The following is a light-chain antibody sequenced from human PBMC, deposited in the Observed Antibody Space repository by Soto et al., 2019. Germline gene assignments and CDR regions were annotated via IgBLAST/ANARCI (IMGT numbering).Light chain of an antibody. CDR1: QSVSSSY. CDR3: QQYGSSTIT. CDR2: GAS. J-gene: IGKJ5*01. Sequence: IVWTHAPGTLSLSPVERATLSFRSSQSVSSSYLAWYQQKPGQAPRLLIYGASSRATGIPDRFSGSGSGTDFTLTISRLEPEDFAVYYCQQYGSSTITFGQGTRLEL. V-gene: IGKV3-20*01.